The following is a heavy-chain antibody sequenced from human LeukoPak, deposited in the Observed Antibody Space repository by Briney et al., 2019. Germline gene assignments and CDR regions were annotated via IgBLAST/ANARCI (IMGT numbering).Heavy chain of an antibody. V-gene: IGHV3-53*01. Sequence: GGSLRLSCAASGFTVSSNYMSWVRQAPGKGLEWVSIIYSAGTTYYADSVKGRFTISRDNAKNSLYLQMNSLRAEDTAVYYCAREMESPQSIAAPVPDYWGQGTLVTVSS. D-gene: IGHD6-6*01. CDR3: AREMESPQSIAAPVPDY. J-gene: IGHJ4*02. CDR1: GFTVSSNY. CDR2: IYSAGTT.